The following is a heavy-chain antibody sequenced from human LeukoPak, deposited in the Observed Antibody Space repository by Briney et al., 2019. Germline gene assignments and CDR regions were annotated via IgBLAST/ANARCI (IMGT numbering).Heavy chain of an antibody. D-gene: IGHD5-18*01. CDR3: AGRPTGYSSGYIH. J-gene: IGHJ4*02. V-gene: IGHV3-30-3*01. CDR2: ISYDGSNK. CDR1: GFTFSSYA. Sequence: PGRSLRLSCAASGFTFSSYAMHWVRQAPGKGLEWVAVISYDGSNKYYADSVKGRFTISRDNSKNTLYLQMNSLRAEDTAVYYCAGRPTGYSSGYIHWGQGTLVTVSS.